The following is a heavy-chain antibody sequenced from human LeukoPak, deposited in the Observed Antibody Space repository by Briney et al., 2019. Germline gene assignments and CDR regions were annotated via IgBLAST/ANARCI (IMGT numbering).Heavy chain of an antibody. CDR2: IYYSGST. CDR3: ARVKKQAFDY. Sequence: SETLSLTCTVSGGSISSYYWSWIRQPPGKGLEWIGYIYYSGSTNYNPSLKSRVTISVDTSKNQFSLKLSSVTAADTAVYYCARVKKQAFDYWGQGTLVTVSS. V-gene: IGHV4-59*01. J-gene: IGHJ4*02. CDR1: GGSISSYY.